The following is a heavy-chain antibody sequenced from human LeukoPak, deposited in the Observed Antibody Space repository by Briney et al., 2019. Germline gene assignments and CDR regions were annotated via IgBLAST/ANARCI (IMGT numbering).Heavy chain of an antibody. CDR1: GFTFSSYW. V-gene: IGHV3-74*01. D-gene: IGHD2-2*01. Sequence: GGSLRLSCAVSGFTFSSYWMHWVRQARGKGVGGVSRINSDGRRTNYADSVKGRFTISRDTAKPTLYLQMNSLRAEDTAVYYCARRPLPAAISYHFDYWGHGTPVTVSS. J-gene: IGHJ4*01. CDR3: ARRPLPAAISYHFDY. CDR2: INSDGRRT.